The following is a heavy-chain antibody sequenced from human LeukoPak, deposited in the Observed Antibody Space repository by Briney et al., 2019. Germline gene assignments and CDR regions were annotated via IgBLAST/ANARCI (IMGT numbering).Heavy chain of an antibody. Sequence: GGSLRLSCAASGFRFDSYPMNWVCQPPGKGMEWLSNVRTRGDPTPYADSVRGRFTISRDNAKKSLFLQINSLRVEDTAVYFCVRDVDYAFDYWGQGVLVIVSS. CDR1: GFRFDSYP. CDR3: VRDVDYAFDY. D-gene: IGHD3-16*01. CDR2: VRTRGDPT. V-gene: IGHV3-48*01. J-gene: IGHJ4*02.